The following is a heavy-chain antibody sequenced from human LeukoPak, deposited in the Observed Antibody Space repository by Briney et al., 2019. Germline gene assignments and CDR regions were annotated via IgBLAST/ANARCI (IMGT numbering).Heavy chain of an antibody. CDR3: AREGDGYSNYFDY. D-gene: IGHD5-24*01. Sequence: PSETLSLTCAVYGGSFSGYYWSWIRQPPGKGLEWIGEINHSGSTNYNPSLKSRVTISVDTPKNQFSLKLSSVTAADTAVYYCAREGDGYSNYFDYWGQGTLVTVSS. CDR1: GGSFSGYY. V-gene: IGHV4-34*01. J-gene: IGHJ4*02. CDR2: INHSGST.